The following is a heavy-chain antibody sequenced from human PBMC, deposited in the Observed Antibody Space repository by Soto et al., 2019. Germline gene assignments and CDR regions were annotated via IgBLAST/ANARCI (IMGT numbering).Heavy chain of an antibody. J-gene: IGHJ6*03. Sequence: GGSLRLSCAASGFAFSSYAMSWVRQAPGKGLEWVSTMSGSGGSTYYADSVQGRFTISRDNSKNTLDLQMNSLRAEDTAVYYCAKDYSPGVVIINYYYMDVWGKGTTVTVSS. CDR2: MSGSGGST. V-gene: IGHV3-23*01. CDR1: GFAFSSYA. D-gene: IGHD3-3*01. CDR3: AKDYSPGVVIINYYYMDV.